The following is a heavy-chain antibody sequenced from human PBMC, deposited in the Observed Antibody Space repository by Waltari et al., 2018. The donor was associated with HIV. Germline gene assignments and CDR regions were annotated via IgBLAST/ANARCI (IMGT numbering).Heavy chain of an antibody. D-gene: IGHD2-8*02. J-gene: IGHJ6*02. Sequence: QVQLVESGGGVVQPGRSLRLSCAALGFTFRNYGMHWVRKAPGKGLEWVAVVWQDGSNKYYGDSVKGRFTISRDNSKNTLELQMNSLRAEDTAVYYCARDVQGYCAGERCFYGMDVWGQGTTVTVSS. CDR1: GFTFRNYG. CDR2: VWQDGSNK. CDR3: ARDVQGYCAGERCFYGMDV. V-gene: IGHV3-33*01.